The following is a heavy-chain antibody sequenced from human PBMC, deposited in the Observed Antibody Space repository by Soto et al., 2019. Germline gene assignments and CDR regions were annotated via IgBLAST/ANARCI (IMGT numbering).Heavy chain of an antibody. J-gene: IGHJ3*02. CDR2: LSYDGSNK. CDR1: GFTFSSYG. CDR3: AKDLNAGSPSLGI. Sequence: QVQVVESGGGVVQPGRSLRLSCAASGFTFSSYGMHWVRQAPGKGLEWVAVLSYDGSNKYYADSVKGRFTISRDNSKNTLYLQMNSLRAEDTAVYYCAKDLNAGSPSLGIWGQGTMVTVSS. V-gene: IGHV3-30*18. D-gene: IGHD3-10*01.